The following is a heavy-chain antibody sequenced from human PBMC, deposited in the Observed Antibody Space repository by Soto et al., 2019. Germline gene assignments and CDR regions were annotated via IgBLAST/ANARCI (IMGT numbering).Heavy chain of an antibody. D-gene: IGHD1-26*01. CDR1: GFDFTYYA. CDR3: AKDEGVGGTLGPFDY. CDR2: MSSDGSKI. V-gene: IGHV3-30*18. Sequence: QVQLVESGGGAVQPGESLRLSCVASGFDFTYYAMHWVRQAPGKGLESVAVMSSDGSKIHHTDSVKGRFTISRDNSKNTLYLQMNSLRKEDTVVYFCAKDEGVGGTLGPFDYWGQGTLVSVSS. J-gene: IGHJ4*02.